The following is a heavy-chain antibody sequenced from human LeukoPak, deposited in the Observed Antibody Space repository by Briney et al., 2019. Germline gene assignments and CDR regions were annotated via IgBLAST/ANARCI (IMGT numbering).Heavy chain of an antibody. Sequence: ASVKVSCKASGYTFTGYYMHWVRQAPGQGLEWMGWINPNSGDTNYAQKFQGRVTMTRDTSISTAYMELSRLRSDDTAVYYCARDYTIFGVVPEYYFDYWGQGTLVTVSS. D-gene: IGHD3-3*01. CDR1: GYTFTGYY. V-gene: IGHV1-2*02. CDR2: INPNSGDT. J-gene: IGHJ4*02. CDR3: ARDYTIFGVVPEYYFDY.